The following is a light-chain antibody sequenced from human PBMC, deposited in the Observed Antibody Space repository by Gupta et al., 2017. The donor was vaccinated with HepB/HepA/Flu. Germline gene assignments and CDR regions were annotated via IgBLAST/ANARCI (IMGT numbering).Light chain of an antibody. Sequence: QSVLTQPPSVSGAPGQTVIIPCPGSTSNIGADYDVHWYHQLPGTAPKLLIYGYSSRPSGVPDRFSGAKSGASASLAITGLQAEDEGDYYCQSFDSSLGGVLFGGGTRLTVL. V-gene: IGLV1-40*01. CDR3: QSFDSSLGGVL. CDR1: TSNIGADYD. J-gene: IGLJ2*01. CDR2: GYS.